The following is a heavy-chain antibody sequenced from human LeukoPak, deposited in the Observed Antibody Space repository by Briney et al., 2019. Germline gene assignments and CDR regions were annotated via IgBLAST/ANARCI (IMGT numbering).Heavy chain of an antibody. Sequence: PSETLSLTCTVSGGSISNYFWTWIRQPPGKGLEWIGYIYYSGSTNYNPSLKSRVTILVDTSKNQFSLKLSSVTAADTAVYYCARTFDYYGSGSRSFDYWGQGTLVTVSS. J-gene: IGHJ4*02. D-gene: IGHD3-10*01. CDR3: ARTFDYYGSGSRSFDY. V-gene: IGHV4-59*08. CDR2: IYYSGST. CDR1: GGSISNYF.